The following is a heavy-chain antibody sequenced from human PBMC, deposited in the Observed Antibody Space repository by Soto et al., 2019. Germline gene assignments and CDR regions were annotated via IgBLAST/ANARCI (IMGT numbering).Heavy chain of an antibody. CDR2: IYHSGST. J-gene: IGHJ4*02. D-gene: IGHD6-19*01. CDR1: GGSISSSNW. Sequence: SETLSLTCAVSGGSISSSNWWSWVRQPPGKGLEWIGEIYHSGSTNYNPSLKSRVTISVAKSKTQFSLKLSSVTAADTAVYYCARANVPAVAGPFDYWGQGTLVTVSS. CDR3: ARANVPAVAGPFDY. V-gene: IGHV4-4*02.